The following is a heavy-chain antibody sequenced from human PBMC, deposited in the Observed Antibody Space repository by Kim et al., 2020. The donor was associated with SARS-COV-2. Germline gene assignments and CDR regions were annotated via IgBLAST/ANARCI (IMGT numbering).Heavy chain of an antibody. CDR3: AREATVTTGFDY. V-gene: IGHV3-33*01. Sequence: GGSLRLSCAASGFTFSSYGMHWVRQAPGKGLDWVAVIWYDGSNKYYADSVKGRFTISRDNSKNTLYLQMNSLRAEDTAVYYCAREATVTTGFDYWGQGTL. CDR1: GFTFSSYG. CDR2: IWYDGSNK. J-gene: IGHJ4*02. D-gene: IGHD4-17*01.